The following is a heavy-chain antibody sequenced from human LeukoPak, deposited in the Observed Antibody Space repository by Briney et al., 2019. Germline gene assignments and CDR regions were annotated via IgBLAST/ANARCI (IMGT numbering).Heavy chain of an antibody. J-gene: IGHJ4*02. CDR2: INPNSGGT. D-gene: IGHD3-10*01. CDR1: GYXFTGYF. Sequence: ASVKVSCKASGYXFTGYFLHWLRQAPGQGLEWMGWINPNSGGTKYAQKFQGRVTMTRDTSISTAYMELTRLGSDDTAVFYCASLGDAYGSGSYAPFDFWGQGTLVTVSS. CDR3: ASLGDAYGSGSYAPFDF. V-gene: IGHV1-2*02.